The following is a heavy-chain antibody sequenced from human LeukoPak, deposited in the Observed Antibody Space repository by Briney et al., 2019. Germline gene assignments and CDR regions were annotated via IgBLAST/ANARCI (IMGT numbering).Heavy chain of an antibody. CDR3: ARYRRDGYNGYYFDY. CDR2: IYYSGST. V-gene: IGHV4-39*07. D-gene: IGHD5-24*01. CDR1: GGSISSSSYY. Sequence: PSETLSLTCTVSGGSISSSSYYWGWIRQPPGKGLEWIGSIYYSGSTYYNPSLKSRVTISVDTSKNQFSLKLSSVTAADTAVYYCARYRRDGYNGYYFDYWGQGTLVTVSS. J-gene: IGHJ4*02.